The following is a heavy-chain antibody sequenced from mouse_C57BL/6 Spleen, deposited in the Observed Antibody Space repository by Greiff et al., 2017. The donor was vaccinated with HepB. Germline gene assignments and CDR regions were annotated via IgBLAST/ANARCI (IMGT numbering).Heavy chain of an antibody. V-gene: IGHV1-18*01. J-gene: IGHJ3*01. CDR2: INPNNGGT. Sequence: VQLQQSGPELVKPGASVKIPCKASGYTFTDYNMDWVKQSHGKSLEWIGDINPNNGGTIYNQKFKGKATLTVDKSSSTAYMELRSLTSEDTAVYYCAREEALLRYRAWFAYWGQGTLVTVSA. CDR3: AREEALLRYRAWFAY. D-gene: IGHD1-1*01. CDR1: GYTFTDYN.